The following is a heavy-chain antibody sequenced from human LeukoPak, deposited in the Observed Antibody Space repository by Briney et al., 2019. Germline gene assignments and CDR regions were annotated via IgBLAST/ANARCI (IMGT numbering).Heavy chain of an antibody. V-gene: IGHV4-59*01. CDR3: AREGGDIAVAGRRGYYFDY. Sequence: SETLSLTCTVSGGSISSYYWSWIRQPPGKGLEWIGYIYYSGSTNYNPSPKSRVTISVGTSKTQFSLKLSCVTAADAAVYYCAREGGDIAVAGRRGYYFDYWGQGTLVTVSS. CDR2: IYYSGST. CDR1: GGSISSYY. J-gene: IGHJ4*02. D-gene: IGHD6-19*01.